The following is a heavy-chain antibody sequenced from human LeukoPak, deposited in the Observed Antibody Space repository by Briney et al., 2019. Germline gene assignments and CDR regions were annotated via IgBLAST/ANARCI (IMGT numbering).Heavy chain of an antibody. J-gene: IGHJ4*02. CDR1: GFTFSSYW. Sequence: GGSLRLSCAASGFTFSSYWMHWVRQAPGKGLVRVSRINSDGSSTSYADSVKGRFTISRDNAKNTLYLQMNSLRAEDTAVYYCARAGTTTENDYWGQGTLVTVSS. V-gene: IGHV3-74*01. D-gene: IGHD1-1*01. CDR2: INSDGSST. CDR3: ARAGTTTENDY.